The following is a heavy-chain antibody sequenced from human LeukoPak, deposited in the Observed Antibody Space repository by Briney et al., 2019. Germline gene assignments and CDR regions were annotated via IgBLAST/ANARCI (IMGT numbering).Heavy chain of an antibody. Sequence: SETLSLTCTVSGGSISSYYWSWIRQPPGKGLEWIGYIYYSGSTNYNTSLKSRVTISVDTSKNQFSLKLASVTAADTAVYYCARVEEGYGSGRRENYYYYYMDVWGKGTTVTISS. V-gene: IGHV4-59*01. D-gene: IGHD3-10*01. CDR3: ARVEEGYGSGRRENYYYYYMDV. CDR2: IYYSGST. J-gene: IGHJ6*03. CDR1: GGSISSYY.